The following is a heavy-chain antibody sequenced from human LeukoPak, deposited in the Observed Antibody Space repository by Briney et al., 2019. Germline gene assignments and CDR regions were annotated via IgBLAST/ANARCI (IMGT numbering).Heavy chain of an antibody. CDR1: GGSFSGYY. D-gene: IGHD3-16*01. CDR3: ASGRPLGY. V-gene: IGHV4-34*01. J-gene: IGHJ4*02. CDR2: INHSGGT. Sequence: SGTLSLTCAVYGGSFSGYYWSWIRQPPGKGLEWIGEINHSGGTNYNPSLKSRVTISVDTSKNQFSLKLSSVTAADTAVYYCASGRPLGYWGQGTLVTVSS.